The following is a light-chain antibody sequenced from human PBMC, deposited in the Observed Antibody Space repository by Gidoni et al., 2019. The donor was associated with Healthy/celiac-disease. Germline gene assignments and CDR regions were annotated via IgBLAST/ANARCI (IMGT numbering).Light chain of an antibody. V-gene: IGKV3-20*01. J-gene: IGKJ1*01. Sequence: IVLTQSPGTLSLSPGERATLSCRASQSVSSSYLAWYQQKPGQAPRLLSYGASSRATGIPDRFSCSWSGTDFTLTISRLEPEDFAVYYCQQYGSSPWTFGQGTKVEIK. CDR2: GAS. CDR1: QSVSSSY. CDR3: QQYGSSPWT.